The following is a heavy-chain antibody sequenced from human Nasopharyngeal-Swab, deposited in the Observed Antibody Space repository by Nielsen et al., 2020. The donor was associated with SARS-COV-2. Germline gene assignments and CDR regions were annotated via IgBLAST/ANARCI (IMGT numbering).Heavy chain of an antibody. D-gene: IGHD3-22*01. J-gene: IGHJ4*02. Sequence: SETLSLTCVVSGDSSSTYYWSWIRQPPGKRLEWIGHIFNSGDTNYNPSLKSRVTLSRDTSKKQFSLEPTSVTAADTAVYFCASGPYSNGYYYRIDYWGQGTLVTVSS. V-gene: IGHV4-59*01. CDR2: IFNSGDT. CDR3: ASGPYSNGYYYRIDY. CDR1: GDSSSTYY.